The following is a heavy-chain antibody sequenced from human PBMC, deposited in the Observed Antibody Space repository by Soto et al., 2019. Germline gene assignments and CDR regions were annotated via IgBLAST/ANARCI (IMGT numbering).Heavy chain of an antibody. V-gene: IGHV5-10-1*01. CDR1: GYSFSSYK. J-gene: IGHJ4*02. CDR3: SRVDFWSGYYIDY. CDR2: IDPGDSYT. D-gene: IGHD3-3*01. Sequence: PGESLKISCKGSGYSFSSYKITWVRQVPGKGLEWVGRIDPGDSYTKYSPSFQGHVTISADKSISTAYLQWNSLEASDTAMYYCSRVDFWSGYYIDYWGQGTLVTVSS.